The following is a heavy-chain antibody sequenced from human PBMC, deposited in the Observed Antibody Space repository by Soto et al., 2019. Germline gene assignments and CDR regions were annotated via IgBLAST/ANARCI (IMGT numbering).Heavy chain of an antibody. J-gene: IGHJ6*02. CDR2: ISANNGNT. Sequence: ASVKVSCKASGYTFTNYGISWVRQAPGRGLEWMGWISANNGNTHYAQKFQGRVTMTTETSTSTVYMELRSLRSDDTAVYYCARAGSSLGYAMDVWGRGTTVTVSS. V-gene: IGHV1-18*04. CDR3: ARAGSSLGYAMDV. D-gene: IGHD3-10*01. CDR1: GYTFTNYG.